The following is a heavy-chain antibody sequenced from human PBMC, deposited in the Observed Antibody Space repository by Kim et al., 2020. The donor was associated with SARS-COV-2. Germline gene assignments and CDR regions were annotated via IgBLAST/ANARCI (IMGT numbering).Heavy chain of an antibody. D-gene: IGHD2-2*01. V-gene: IGHV1-3*01. CDR2: INAGNGNT. Sequence: ASVKVSCKASGYTFTSYAMHWVRQAPGQRLEWMGWINAGNGNTKYSQKFQGRVTITRDTSASTAYMELSSLRSEDTAVYYCARDSTNVPAAASYFDYWGQGTLVTVSS. J-gene: IGHJ4*02. CDR3: ARDSTNVPAAASYFDY. CDR1: GYTFTSYA.